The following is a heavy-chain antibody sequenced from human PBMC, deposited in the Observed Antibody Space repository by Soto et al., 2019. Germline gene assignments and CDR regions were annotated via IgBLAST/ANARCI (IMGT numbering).Heavy chain of an antibody. CDR2: IYHSGRT. D-gene: IGHD3-10*01. Sequence: SETLSLTCAVSGGSSSGGGYSWSCILKPPGKGLELIWYIYHSGRTYYNPSLKSRVTISVDRSKNQFSLKLSSVTAADTAVYYCDRDRGGYYYGSGSYYTTNYYYYYGMDVWGQGTTVTVSS. CDR1: GGSSSGGGYS. CDR3: DRDRGGYYYGSGSYYTTNYYYYYGMDV. V-gene: IGHV4-30-2*01. J-gene: IGHJ6*02.